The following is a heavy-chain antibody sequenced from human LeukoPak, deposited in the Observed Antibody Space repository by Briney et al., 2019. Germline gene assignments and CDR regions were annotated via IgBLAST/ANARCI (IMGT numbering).Heavy chain of an antibody. CDR1: GFTFSSYS. CDR2: ISSSSSTI. J-gene: IGHJ6*03. CDR3: ARDRGELIEATITCYMDV. D-gene: IGHD5-12*01. Sequence: GGSLRLSCAASGFTFSSYSMNWVRQAPGKGLEWVSYISSSSSTIYYTDSVKGRFTISRDNAKNSLYLQMNSLRAEDTAVYYCARDRGELIEATITCYMDVWGKGTTVTVSS. V-gene: IGHV3-48*01.